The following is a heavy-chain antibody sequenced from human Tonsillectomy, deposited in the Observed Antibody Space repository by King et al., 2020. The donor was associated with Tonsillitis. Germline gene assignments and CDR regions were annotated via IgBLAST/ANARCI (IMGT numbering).Heavy chain of an antibody. CDR1: GFTLSKYW. Sequence: VQLVESGGDLVQPGGSMILSCAASGFTLSKYWMSWVRQAPGEGLEWVGNIKPDGSETHYAAAVEVRFTISRDNAKNSLYLQMNSLGTEDTAVYYCARDGEVKNWDTFDCWGQGTLVTVSS. CDR2: IKPDGSET. CDR3: ARDGEVKNWDTFDC. J-gene: IGHJ4*02. V-gene: IGHV3-7*01. D-gene: IGHD1/OR15-1a*01.